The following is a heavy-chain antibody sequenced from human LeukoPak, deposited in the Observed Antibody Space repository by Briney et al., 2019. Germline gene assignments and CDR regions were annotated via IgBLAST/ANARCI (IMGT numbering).Heavy chain of an antibody. Sequence: GGSLRLSCAASGFTFSSYWMSWVRQAPGKGLEWVSGISWNSGSIGYADSVKGRLTISRDNAKNSLYLQMNSLRAEDTALYYCAKGLYCSSTSCYTDAFDIWGQGTMVTVSS. CDR3: AKGLYCSSTSCYTDAFDI. D-gene: IGHD2-2*02. CDR1: GFTFSSYW. CDR2: ISWNSGSI. J-gene: IGHJ3*02. V-gene: IGHV3-9*01.